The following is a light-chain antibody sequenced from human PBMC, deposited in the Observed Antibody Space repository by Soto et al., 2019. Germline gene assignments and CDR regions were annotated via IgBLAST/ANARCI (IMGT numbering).Light chain of an antibody. CDR2: EVN. J-gene: IGLJ2*01. CDR1: SSDVGGYNY. V-gene: IGLV2-8*01. CDR3: SSYAGSNNLI. Sequence: QSALTQPRSVSGSPGQSVTISCTGTSSDVGGYNYVSWYQQYPGKAPKLLISEVNERPAGVPDRFSGSKSDNTASLTVSGLQTEDEADYYCSSYAGSNNLIFGGGTQLTVL.